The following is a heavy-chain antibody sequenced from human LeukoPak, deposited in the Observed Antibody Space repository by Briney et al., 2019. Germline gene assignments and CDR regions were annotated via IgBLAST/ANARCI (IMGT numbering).Heavy chain of an antibody. CDR3: AREDCSSTSCYASSNDY. D-gene: IGHD2-2*01. Sequence: GGSLRLSCAASGFTFSSYSMNWVRQAPGKGLEWVSSISSSSYIYYADSVKGRFTISRDNSKNTLYLQMNSLRAEDTAVYYCAREDCSSTSCYASSNDYWGQGTLVTVSS. J-gene: IGHJ4*02. CDR2: ISSSSYI. CDR1: GFTFSSYS. V-gene: IGHV3-21*01.